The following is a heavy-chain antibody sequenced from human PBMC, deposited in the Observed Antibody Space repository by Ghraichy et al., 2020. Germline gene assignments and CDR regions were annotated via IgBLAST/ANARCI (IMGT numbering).Heavy chain of an antibody. CDR1: GGSISSYY. J-gene: IGHJ5*02. CDR3: ARHFRDWFDP. D-gene: IGHD3-3*02. Sequence: SETLSLTCTVSGGSISSYYWSWIRQPPGKGLEWIGYIYTSGSTNYNPSLKSRVTISVDTSKNQFSLKLSSVTAADTAVYYCARHFRDWFDPWGQGTLVTVSS. V-gene: IGHV4-4*09. CDR2: IYTSGST.